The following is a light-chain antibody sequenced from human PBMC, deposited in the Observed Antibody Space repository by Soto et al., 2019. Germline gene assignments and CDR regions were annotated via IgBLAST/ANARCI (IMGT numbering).Light chain of an antibody. CDR1: SSDIGGYDY. CDR3: SSFSGSDTPVV. CDR2: EVT. J-gene: IGLJ2*01. Sequence: QSVLTQPASVSGSPGQSITISCSGTSSDIGGYDYVSWYQQHPGKAPKLIIYEVTHGPSGVSHRFSGSKSGNTASLTISGLQAEDEADYYCSSFSGSDTPVVFGGGTQLTVL. V-gene: IGLV2-14*01.